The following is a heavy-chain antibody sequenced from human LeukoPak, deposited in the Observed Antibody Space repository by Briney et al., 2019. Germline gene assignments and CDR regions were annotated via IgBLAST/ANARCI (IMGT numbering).Heavy chain of an antibody. Sequence: SVKVSCKASGGTFSSYAISWVRQAPGQGLEWTGRIIPIFGTANYAQKFQGRVTITTDESASTAYMELSSLRSEDTAVYYCARARSYYDSSGYLFDYWGQGTLVTVSS. CDR3: ARARSYYDSSGYLFDY. V-gene: IGHV1-69*05. D-gene: IGHD3-22*01. CDR1: GGTFSSYA. J-gene: IGHJ4*02. CDR2: IIPIFGTA.